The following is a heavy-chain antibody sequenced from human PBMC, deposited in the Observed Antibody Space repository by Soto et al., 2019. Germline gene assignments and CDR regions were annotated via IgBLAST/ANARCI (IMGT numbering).Heavy chain of an antibody. V-gene: IGHV3-11*01. Sequence: VQLVESGGGLVKPGGSLRLSCAASGFTFSDYYMGWIRQAPGKGLEWLAYISRDGNAIFYADSVNGRSTISRDNAKNSLFLQMDDLRAEDTGMFFCARGAEMSTLTKWFDPWGQGPLVTVSS. CDR2: ISRDGNAI. CDR3: ARGAEMSTLTKWFDP. J-gene: IGHJ5*02. D-gene: IGHD1-1*01. CDR1: GFTFSDYY.